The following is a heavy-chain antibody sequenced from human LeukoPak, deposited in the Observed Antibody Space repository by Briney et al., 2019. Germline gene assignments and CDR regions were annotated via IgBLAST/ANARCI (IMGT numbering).Heavy chain of an antibody. D-gene: IGHD6-6*01. Sequence: ASVKVSCKCSASGFTFSSISMVRQAPGQRLEWVAWINAYNGDTNFAQKLQGRVTMTTDTSTSTAYMELRSLKPDDTAVYYCARELRSSSVYYFDNWGQGTLVTVSS. CDR3: ARELRSSSVYYFDN. CDR2: INAYNGDT. CDR1: ASGFTFSS. V-gene: IGHV1-18*01. J-gene: IGHJ4*02.